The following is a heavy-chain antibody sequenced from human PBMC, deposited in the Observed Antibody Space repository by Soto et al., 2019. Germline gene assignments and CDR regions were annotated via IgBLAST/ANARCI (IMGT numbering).Heavy chain of an antibody. CDR3: ARSEGFSYGYFDY. Sequence: SXTLSLAFTVSGDSLSSYYWNWIRQPPGKGLEWIGYIYYTGSTNYNPSLKSRVTISVDTSKNQFSLKLSSVTAADTAVYYCARSEGFSYGYFDYWGQRTLVTVSS. V-gene: IGHV4-59*01. CDR1: GDSLSSYY. J-gene: IGHJ4*02. D-gene: IGHD3-16*01. CDR2: IYYTGST.